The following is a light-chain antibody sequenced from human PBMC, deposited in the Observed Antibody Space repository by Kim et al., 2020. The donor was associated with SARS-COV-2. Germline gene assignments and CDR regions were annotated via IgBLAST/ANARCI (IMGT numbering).Light chain of an antibody. Sequence: QLVLTQSSSASASLGSSVKLTCTLSSGHSSYIIAWHQQQPGKAPRYLMKVEDSGGFNKGSGIPERFSGSSSGADRYLTISNLQSEDEADYYCETWDSDTRVFGGGTKLTVL. CDR2: VEDSGGF. V-gene: IGLV4-60*03. J-gene: IGLJ3*02. CDR3: ETWDSDTRV. CDR1: SGHSSYI.